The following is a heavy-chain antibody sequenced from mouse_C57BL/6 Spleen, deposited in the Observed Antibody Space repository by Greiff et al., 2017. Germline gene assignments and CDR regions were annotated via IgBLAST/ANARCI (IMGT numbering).Heavy chain of an antibody. CDR3: ARDGGYGSSLYWYVDV. V-gene: IGHV5-4*01. CDR2: ISDGGSYT. J-gene: IGHJ1*03. Sequence: EVKVVESGGGLVKPGGSLKLSCAASGFTFSSYAMSWVRQTPEKRLEWVATISDGGSYTYYPDNVKGRFTISRDNAKNNLYLQMSHLKSEDTAMYYCARDGGYGSSLYWYVDVWGTGTTLTVSS. CDR1: GFTFSSYA. D-gene: IGHD1-1*01.